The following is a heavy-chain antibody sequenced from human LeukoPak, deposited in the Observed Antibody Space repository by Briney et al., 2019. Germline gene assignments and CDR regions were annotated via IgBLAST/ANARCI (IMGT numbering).Heavy chain of an antibody. CDR3: ARDLDYDSSGTVGN. D-gene: IGHD3-22*01. Sequence: GGSLRLSCVASGFTFSSYGMSWVRQAPGKGLEWVSSISSSSSYIYYADSVKGRFTISRDNAKNSLYLQMNSLRAEDTAVYYCARDLDYDSSGTVGNWGQGTLVTVSS. J-gene: IGHJ4*02. CDR1: GFTFSSYG. CDR2: ISSSSSYI. V-gene: IGHV3-21*01.